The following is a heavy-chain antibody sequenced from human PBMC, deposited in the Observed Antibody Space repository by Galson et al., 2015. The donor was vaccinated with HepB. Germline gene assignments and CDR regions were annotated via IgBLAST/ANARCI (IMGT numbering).Heavy chain of an antibody. CDR1: GGTFSSYA. D-gene: IGHD5-24*01. J-gene: IGHJ4*02. Sequence: SVKVSCKASGGTFSSYAISWVRQAPGQGLEWMGGIIPIFGTPNYAQKFQGRVTITADESTSTAYVELSSLRSEDTAVYYCARATRDGYNYYFDYWGQGTLVTVSS. CDR3: ARATRDGYNYYFDY. V-gene: IGHV1-69*13. CDR2: IIPIFGTP.